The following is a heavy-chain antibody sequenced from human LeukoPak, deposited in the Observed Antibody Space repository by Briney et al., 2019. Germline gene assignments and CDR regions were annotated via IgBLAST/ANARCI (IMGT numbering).Heavy chain of an antibody. D-gene: IGHD2-2*02. CDR2: IYTSGST. CDR3: ARGGGISIVVVPPAIPFAC. CDR1: GGSISSYY. J-gene: IGHJ4*02. V-gene: IGHV4-4*07. Sequence: SETLSLTCTVSGGSISSYYWSWIRQPAGKGLEWIGRIYTSGSTNYNPSLKSRVTMSVDTSKNQFSLKLSSVTAADTAVYYCARGGGISIVVVPPAIPFACWGQGTLVTVSS.